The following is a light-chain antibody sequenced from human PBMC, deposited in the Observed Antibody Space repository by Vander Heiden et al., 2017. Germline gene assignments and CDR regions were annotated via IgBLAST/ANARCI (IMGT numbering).Light chain of an antibody. J-gene: IGLJ2*01. CDR1: SSNIGNNY. CDR3: ATWDTGLSVVV. CDR2: DND. V-gene: IGLV1-51*01. Sequence: QSVLTQPPSVSAAPGQKVTISCSGRSSNIGNNYVSWYQKLPGTAPKLLIYDNDKRPSGIPDRFSGSKSGTSAALAITGLQTGDEADYYYATWDTGLSVVVFGGGTKLTAL.